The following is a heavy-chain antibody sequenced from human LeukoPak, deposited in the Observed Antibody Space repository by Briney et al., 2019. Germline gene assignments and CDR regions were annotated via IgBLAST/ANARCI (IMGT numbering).Heavy chain of an antibody. V-gene: IGHV3-43*02. J-gene: IGHJ4*02. D-gene: IGHD2-2*01. CDR1: GFTFDDYS. CDR2: ISGDGGIT. Sequence: GGSLRLSCAASGFTFDDYSMHWVRQAPGKGLEWVSLISGDGGITYYADSVKGRFTISRDNSKNSLYLQMNSLRIEDTALYYCAKSQGYCSSTSCRPYSSSWPFNYWGQGTLVTVSS. CDR3: AKSQGYCSSTSCRPYSSSWPFNY.